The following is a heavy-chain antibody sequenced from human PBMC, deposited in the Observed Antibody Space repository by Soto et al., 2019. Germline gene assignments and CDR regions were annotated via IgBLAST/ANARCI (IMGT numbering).Heavy chain of an antibody. D-gene: IGHD3-22*01. J-gene: IGHJ6*02. CDR3: ASDYSGYSADPEYYGVEV. CDR1: GGSVTLTSYY. CDR2: VYYSGST. V-gene: IGHV4-39*01. Sequence: SETLSLTCSVSGGSVTLTSYYWGWIRQPPGKGLEWIGNVYYSGSTNYNPSLKSRVTISVDTSKNQFSLSLKSVTAADTAVYYCASDYSGYSADPEYYGVEVWGQGTTVTV.